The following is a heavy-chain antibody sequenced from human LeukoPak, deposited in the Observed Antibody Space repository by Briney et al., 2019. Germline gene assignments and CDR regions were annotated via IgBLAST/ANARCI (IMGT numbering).Heavy chain of an antibody. D-gene: IGHD3-22*01. V-gene: IGHV3-48*04. CDR3: ARAEKGGYYDSSGYDY. CDR1: GFTFSTYS. Sequence: GSLRLSCAASGFTFSTYSMNWVRQAPGGGLEWVSYISSSSATKYYAASVQGRFTIFRDNAKKSLYLQMNSLGAEDTAVYYCARAEKGGYYDSSGYDYWGQGTLVTVSS. CDR2: ISSSSATK. J-gene: IGHJ4*02.